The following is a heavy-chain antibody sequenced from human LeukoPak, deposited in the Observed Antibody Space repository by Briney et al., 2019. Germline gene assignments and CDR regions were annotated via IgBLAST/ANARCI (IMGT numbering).Heavy chain of an antibody. J-gene: IGHJ4*02. CDR3: ARGSAARPGFN. CDR1: GGSFSGYY. Sequence: PSETLSLTCAVYGGSFSGYYWSWIRQPPGKGLEWIGEINHSGSTNYNPSLKSRVTISVDTSKNQFSLKLSSVTAADTAVYYCARGSAARPGFNWGQGTLVTVSS. D-gene: IGHD6-6*01. V-gene: IGHV4-34*01. CDR2: INHSGST.